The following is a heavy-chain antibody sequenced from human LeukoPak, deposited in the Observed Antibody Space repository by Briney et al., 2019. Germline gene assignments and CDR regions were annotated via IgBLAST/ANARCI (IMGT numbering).Heavy chain of an antibody. CDR2: ISGGGNRT. V-gene: IGHV3-23*01. CDR3: AKALGGSYYGDRGFDY. D-gene: IGHD1-26*01. J-gene: IGHJ4*02. Sequence: GGSLRLSCAASGFTFNNYAMSWVRQASGKGLEWVSVISGGGNRTYYADSVKGWFTISRDNSKNTLSMKMNSLRAEDTAVYYCAKALGGSYYGDRGFDYWGQGTLVTVSA. CDR1: GFTFNNYA.